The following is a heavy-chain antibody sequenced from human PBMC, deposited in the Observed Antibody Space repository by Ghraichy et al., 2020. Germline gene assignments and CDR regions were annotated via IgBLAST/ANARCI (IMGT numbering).Heavy chain of an antibody. J-gene: IGHJ4*02. CDR3: AKDRYAEYSGYDSGGSDY. V-gene: IGHV3-9*01. D-gene: IGHD5-12*01. CDR2: ISWNSGRI. Sequence: LRLSCAASGFTFDDYAMHWVRQAPGKGLEWVSGISWNSGRIGYAGSVKGRFTISRDNAKNSLYLQMNSLRPEDTALYYCAKDRYAEYSGYDSGGSDYWGQGTLVTVSS. CDR1: GFTFDDYA.